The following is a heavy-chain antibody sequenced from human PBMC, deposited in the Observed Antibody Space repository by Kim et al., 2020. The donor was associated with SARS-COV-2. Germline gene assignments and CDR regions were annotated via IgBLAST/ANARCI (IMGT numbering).Heavy chain of an antibody. J-gene: IGHJ4*02. CDR3: SITMIVVGVDY. D-gene: IGHD3-22*01. CDR2: A. Sequence: ANYAQKFQGSVTITADESTSTAYMELSSLRSEDTAVYYCSITMIVVGVDYWGQGTLVTVSS. V-gene: IGHV1-69*01.